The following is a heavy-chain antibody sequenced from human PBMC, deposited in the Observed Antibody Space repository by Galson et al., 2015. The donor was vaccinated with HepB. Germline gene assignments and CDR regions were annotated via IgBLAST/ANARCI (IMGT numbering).Heavy chain of an antibody. CDR3: AKGYGLFDS. CDR1: GFAFDSHA. J-gene: IGHJ5*01. CDR2: ITGKGDST. Sequence: SLRLSCAASGFAFDSHAMSWVRQAPGRGLEWISGITGKGDSTFYADSVKGRFTVSRDNSNNMLYLQMNSLRAEAAGLYFCAKGYGLFDSWGQGILVTVSS. D-gene: IGHD3-16*01. V-gene: IGHV3-23*01.